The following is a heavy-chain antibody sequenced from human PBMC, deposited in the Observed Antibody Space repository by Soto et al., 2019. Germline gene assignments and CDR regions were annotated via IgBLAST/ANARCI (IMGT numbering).Heavy chain of an antibody. CDR1: GYTFTSYY. Sequence: QVQLVQSGAEVKKPGASVKVSCKASGYTFTSYYMHWVRQAPGQGLEWMGIINPSGGSTSYAQKFQGRVTMTRDTSTSTVYMELSSLRSEVTAVYYCARESVDIVATTRVSGGMDVWGQGTTVTVSS. CDR3: ARESVDIVATTRVSGGMDV. CDR2: INPSGGST. V-gene: IGHV1-46*01. D-gene: IGHD5-12*01. J-gene: IGHJ6*02.